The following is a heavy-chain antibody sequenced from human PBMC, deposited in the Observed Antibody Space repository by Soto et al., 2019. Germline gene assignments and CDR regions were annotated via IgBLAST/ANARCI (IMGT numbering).Heavy chain of an antibody. D-gene: IGHD3-10*01. CDR3: ARGYGSGLFDI. CDR2: ISSNGGST. CDR1: GFTFSSYA. J-gene: IGHJ3*02. V-gene: IGHV3-64*01. Sequence: PGGSLRLSCAASGFTFSSYAMHWVRQAPGKGLEYVSAISSNGGSTYYANSVKGRFTISRDNSKNTLYLQMGSLRAEDMAVYYCARGYGSGLFDIWGQGTMDTVSS.